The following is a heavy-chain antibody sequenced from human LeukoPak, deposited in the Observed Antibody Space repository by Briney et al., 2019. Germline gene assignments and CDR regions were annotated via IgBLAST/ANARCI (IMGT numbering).Heavy chain of an antibody. V-gene: IGHV6-1*01. D-gene: IGHD1-14*01. CDR1: GDSVSSDSTA. J-gene: IGHJ4*02. CDR2: TYYMSKWID. CDR3: ARGFLRTGFDS. Sequence: SQTLSLTCAISGDSVSSDSTAWNWITQSPSRDLEGLGRTYYMSKWIDDFAVSGKSRITINQDTSRSQFSLQLNSLSREDTAVYYCARGFLRTGFDSWGQGTLVFVSS.